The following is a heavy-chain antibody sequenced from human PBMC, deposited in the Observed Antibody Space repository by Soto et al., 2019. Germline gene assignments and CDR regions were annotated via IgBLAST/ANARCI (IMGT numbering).Heavy chain of an antibody. J-gene: IGHJ4*01. CDR2: ISGNSGKT. CDR1: GFTFSSYA. D-gene: IGHD2-8*01. CDR3: ARLGFVLMELYYFHQ. V-gene: IGHV3-23*01. Sequence: HPGGSLRLSCTASGFTFSSYAMSWVRQAPGKELGWVSTISGNSGKTNYAESVKGRFSISRDNSKNTVHLQLDSLRVEDTAVYFCARLGFVLMELYYFHQWGHGTLVTVSS.